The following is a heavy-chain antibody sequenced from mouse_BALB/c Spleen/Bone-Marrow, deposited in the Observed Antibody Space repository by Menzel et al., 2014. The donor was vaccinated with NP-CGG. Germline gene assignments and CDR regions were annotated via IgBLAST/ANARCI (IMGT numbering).Heavy chain of an antibody. Sequence: QVQLKESGAEVVRPGASVKLSCKASGYMFTSYWMNWVKQRPEQGPEWIGRIDPFDSETHYNQKFKDKAILTVDKSSNTAYMQLSGLTSEDSAVYYCARCYIRYYVMESWGQGTSVTVSS. CDR3: ARCYIRYYVMES. CDR1: GYMFTSYW. J-gene: IGHJ4*01. CDR2: IDPFDSET. D-gene: IGHD1-3*01. V-gene: IGHV1-52*01.